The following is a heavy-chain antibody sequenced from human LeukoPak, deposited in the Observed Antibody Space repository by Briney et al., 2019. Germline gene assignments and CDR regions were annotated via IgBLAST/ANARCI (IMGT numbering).Heavy chain of an antibody. Sequence: GGSLRLSCAAPGFTFISYALSWVRQAPGKGLEWVSVISGSGGTTYYADSVKGRFTISRDNSKNTLDLQMNSLRVEDMAVYYCAKKFGSSNWYVGFDYWGQGTLVTVSS. CDR2: ISGSGGTT. D-gene: IGHD6-19*01. CDR1: GFTFISYA. V-gene: IGHV3-23*01. J-gene: IGHJ4*02. CDR3: AKKFGSSNWYVGFDY.